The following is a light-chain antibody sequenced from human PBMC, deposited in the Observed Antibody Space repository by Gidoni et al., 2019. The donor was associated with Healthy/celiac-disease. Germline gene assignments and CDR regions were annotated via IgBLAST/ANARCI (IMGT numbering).Light chain of an antibody. Sequence: AIQMTQSPSSLSASVGDRVTITCRASQGSRNDLGWYQQKPGKAPKLLIYAASSLQSGVPSRFSGSGSGTDFTLTISSLQPEDFATYYCLQDYNYPWTFXQXTKVEIK. V-gene: IGKV1-6*01. CDR1: QGSRND. J-gene: IGKJ1*01. CDR2: AAS. CDR3: LQDYNYPWT.